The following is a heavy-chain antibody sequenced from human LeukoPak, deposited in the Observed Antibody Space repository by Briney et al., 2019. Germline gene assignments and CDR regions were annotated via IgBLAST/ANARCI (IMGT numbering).Heavy chain of an antibody. CDR2: ISGSGGST. CDR1: GFTFSSYA. V-gene: IGHV3-23*01. J-gene: IGHJ4*02. Sequence: GGSLRLSCAASGFTFSSYAMSWVRQAPGKGLEWVSVISGSGGSTYSAESVKGRFTISRDNAKNTLYLQMNSLRAEDTAVYYCARAYGGNLLDHWGQGTLVTVSS. CDR3: ARAYGGNLLDH. D-gene: IGHD4/OR15-4a*01.